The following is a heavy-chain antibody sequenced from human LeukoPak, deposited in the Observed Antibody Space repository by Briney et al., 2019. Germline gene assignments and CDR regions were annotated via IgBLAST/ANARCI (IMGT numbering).Heavy chain of an antibody. D-gene: IGHD6-19*01. CDR3: ARTGLAVAGRFFDY. CDR1: GGSISSYY. CDR2: IYYSGST. J-gene: IGHJ4*02. Sequence: SETLSLTCTVSGGSISSYYWSWIRQPPGKGLEWIGYIYYSGSTNYNPSLKSRVTISVDTSKNQFSLKLSSVTAADTAVYYCARTGLAVAGRFFDYWGQGTLVTVSS. V-gene: IGHV4-59*01.